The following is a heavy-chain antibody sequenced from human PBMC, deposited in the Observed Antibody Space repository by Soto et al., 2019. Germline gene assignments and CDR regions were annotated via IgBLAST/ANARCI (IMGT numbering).Heavy chain of an antibody. CDR1: GYLFTNYW. CDR3: ARNGHIPATADAFDI. Sequence: PGESQKISCQASGYLFTNYWIGWVRPMPGKGLEWMGIIYPGDSDRRDSPSFQGQVTISADKSSNTVYLQLSSLKASDTAMYYCARNGHIPATADAFDIWGQGTMVTVSS. D-gene: IGHD2-2*01. V-gene: IGHV5-51*01. CDR2: IYPGDSDR. J-gene: IGHJ3*02.